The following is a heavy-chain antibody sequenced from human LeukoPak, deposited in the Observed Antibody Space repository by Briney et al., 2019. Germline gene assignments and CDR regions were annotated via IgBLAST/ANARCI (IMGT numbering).Heavy chain of an antibody. CDR3: ATRALVAGTGFDY. CDR2: IYYCGST. V-gene: IGHV4-59*01. Sequence: SETLSLTCTVSGGSISSYYWSWIRQPPGKGLEWIGYIYYCGSTNYNPSLKSRVTISVDTSKNQFSLKLSSVTAADTDVYYCATRALVAGTGFDYWGQGTLVTVSS. CDR1: GGSISSYY. D-gene: IGHD6-19*01. J-gene: IGHJ4*02.